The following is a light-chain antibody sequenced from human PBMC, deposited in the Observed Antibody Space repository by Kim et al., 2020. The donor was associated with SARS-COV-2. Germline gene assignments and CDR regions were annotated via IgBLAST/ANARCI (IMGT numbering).Light chain of an antibody. Sequence: GTISCTWSRSNIGAPYDVHWYQQLPGTAPKLLIYEDNNRPSGVPDRFSGSKSGTSASLAITGLQAEDEADYYCQSYDSSLSEYVFGTGTKVTVL. CDR3: QSYDSSLSEYV. CDR2: EDN. CDR1: RSNIGAPYD. J-gene: IGLJ1*01. V-gene: IGLV1-40*01.